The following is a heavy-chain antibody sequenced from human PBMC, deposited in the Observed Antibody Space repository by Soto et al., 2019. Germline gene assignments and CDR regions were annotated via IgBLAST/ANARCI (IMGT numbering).Heavy chain of an antibody. CDR1: RASISSSSSY. Sequence: QLQLQVSGPGLVKPSETLSLTCTVSRASISSSSSYWGWIRQPPGKGLEWIGSISSSGSTYYKPSLKTRVTMSVDTSKNKFSLKLSSVTASDTSIYYCARHTDSVYASVDNWGQGTLVTVSS. CDR3: ARHTDSVYASVDN. V-gene: IGHV4-39*01. D-gene: IGHD2-8*01. CDR2: ISSSGST. J-gene: IGHJ4*02.